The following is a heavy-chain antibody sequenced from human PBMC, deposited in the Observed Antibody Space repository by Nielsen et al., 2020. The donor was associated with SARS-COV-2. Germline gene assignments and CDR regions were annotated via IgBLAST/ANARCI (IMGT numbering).Heavy chain of an antibody. V-gene: IGHV3-30*18. CDR3: AKPTITMVRGVIIENYFDY. Sequence: GGSLRLSCAASGFTFSSYGMHWVRQAPGKGLEWVAVISYDGSNKYYADSVKGRFTISRDNSKNTLYLQMNSLRAEDTAVYYRAKPTITMVRGVIIENYFDYWGQGTLVTVSS. D-gene: IGHD3-10*01. J-gene: IGHJ4*02. CDR1: GFTFSSYG. CDR2: ISYDGSNK.